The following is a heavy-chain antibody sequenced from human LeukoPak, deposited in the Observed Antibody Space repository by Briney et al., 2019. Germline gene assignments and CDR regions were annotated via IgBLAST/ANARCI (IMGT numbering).Heavy chain of an antibody. CDR1: GGSFSGYY. CDR2: INHSGST. D-gene: IGHD5-12*01. J-gene: IGHJ4*02. V-gene: IGHV4-34*01. Sequence: SETLTLTCAVYGGSFSGYYWSWIRQPPGKGVEWIGEINHSGSTNYNPSLKSRVTISVDTSKNQFSLKLSSVTAADTAVYYCATYSGYDYGLDYWGQGTLVTVSS. CDR3: ATYSGYDYGLDY.